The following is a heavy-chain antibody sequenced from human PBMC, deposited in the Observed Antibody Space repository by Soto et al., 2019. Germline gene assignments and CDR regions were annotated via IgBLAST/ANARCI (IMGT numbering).Heavy chain of an antibody. V-gene: IGHV1-18*04. CDR2: ISTYNGNT. J-gene: IGHJ5*02. Sequence: QVQLVQSGTEVKKPGASVKVSCKASGYTFTSYALSWVRHAPGQGLEWMGWISTYNGNTNYAQNLQGRVTMTTDISTNTAYMELRSLRSDDTAVYYCSRVVGGIPVAGSWIWFDPWGQGTLVTVSS. CDR1: GYTFTSYA. D-gene: IGHD6-19*01. CDR3: SRVVGGIPVAGSWIWFDP.